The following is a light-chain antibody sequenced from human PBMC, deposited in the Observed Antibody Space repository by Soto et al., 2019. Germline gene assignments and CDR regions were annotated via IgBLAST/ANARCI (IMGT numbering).Light chain of an antibody. J-gene: IGKJ5*01. V-gene: IGKV3-15*01. CDR1: QSVDNN. CDR3: QQYNTRPQT. CDR2: GSF. Sequence: EIVMTQSPVTLSASPGESATLSCRASQSVDNNVAWYQQKPGQAPRLLIVGSFARATGIPARFSGSGSGSEFTLTISGLQSEDFTVYFCQQYNTRPQTFGQGTRLEI.